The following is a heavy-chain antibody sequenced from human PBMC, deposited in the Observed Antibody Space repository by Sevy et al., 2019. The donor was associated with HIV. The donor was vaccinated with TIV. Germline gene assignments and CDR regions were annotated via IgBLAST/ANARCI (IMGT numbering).Heavy chain of an antibody. V-gene: IGHV3-30-3*01. CDR3: ARPYYYDSSGSEKNRFDP. J-gene: IGHJ5*02. D-gene: IGHD3-22*01. CDR1: GFTFSSYA. CDR2: ISYDGSNK. Sequence: GGSLRLSCAASGFTFSSYAMHWVRQAPGKGLEWVAVISYDGSNKYYADSVKGRFTISRDNSKNTLYLQMNSLRAEDTAVYYCARPYYYDSSGSEKNRFDPWGQGTLVTVSS.